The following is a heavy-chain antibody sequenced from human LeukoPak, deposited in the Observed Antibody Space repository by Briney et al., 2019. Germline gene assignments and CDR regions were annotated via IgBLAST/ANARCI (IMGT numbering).Heavy chain of an antibody. V-gene: IGHV4-59*11. Sequence: SETLSLTCSVSGGSMISQYWTWIRQSPGEGLEWIGYIYYTGSASYNPSLKSRVTISVDKAKNQVSLRLSSVTAADTAVYYCARGVVTAMQKAFDIWGQGTMVTVSS. D-gene: IGHD2-21*02. CDR3: ARGVVTAMQKAFDI. CDR2: IYYTGSA. CDR1: GGSMISQY. J-gene: IGHJ3*02.